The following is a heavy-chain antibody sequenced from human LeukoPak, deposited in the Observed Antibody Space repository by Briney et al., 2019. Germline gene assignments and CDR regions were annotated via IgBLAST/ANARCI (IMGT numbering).Heavy chain of an antibody. Sequence: KPGGSLRLSCAASGFTFSSFSMNWVRQAPGKGLEWVSSISSFSSYIYYADSVKGRFTISRDNAKNSLYLQMNSLRAEDTAMYYCARWFDCSGGSCYVENNWGQGTLVTVSS. CDR3: ARWFDCSGGSCYVENN. J-gene: IGHJ4*02. V-gene: IGHV3-21*01. D-gene: IGHD2-15*01. CDR2: ISSFSSYI. CDR1: GFTFSSFS.